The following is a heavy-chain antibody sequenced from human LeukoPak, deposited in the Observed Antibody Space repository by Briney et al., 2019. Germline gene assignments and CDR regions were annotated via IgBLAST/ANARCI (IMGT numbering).Heavy chain of an antibody. CDR1: GFTFSNYW. CDR2: IKQDGSEK. CDR3: ARAMDV. J-gene: IGHJ6*02. Sequence: GGSLRLSCAASGFTFSNYWMTWVRQAPGKGLEWVANIKQDGSEKYYVDSVKGRFTISRDNAKNSLYLQMNSLRVEDTAVHHCARAMDVWGQGTTVTVSS. V-gene: IGHV3-7*01.